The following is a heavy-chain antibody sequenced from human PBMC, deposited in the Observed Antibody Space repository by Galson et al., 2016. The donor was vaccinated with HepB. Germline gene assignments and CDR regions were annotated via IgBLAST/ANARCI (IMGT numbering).Heavy chain of an antibody. D-gene: IGHD3-10*01. CDR1: GSTFTSHY. V-gene: IGHV1-46*04. Sequence: SVKVSCKASGSTFTSHYIHWVRQAPGQGLEWMGMINPSGNLTVFAQELQGRVSLTRDTSTRTVYMDLRSLRSDDTAVYYCATEEKVWLGELSSLGHGGGLHSYFFDYWGQGTLVTVSS. J-gene: IGHJ4*02. CDR3: ATEEKVWLGELSSLGHGGGLHSYFFDY. CDR2: INPSGNLT.